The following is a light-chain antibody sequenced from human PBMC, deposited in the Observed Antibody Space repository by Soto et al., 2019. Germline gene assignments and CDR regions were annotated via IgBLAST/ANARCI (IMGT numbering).Light chain of an antibody. CDR1: SSDVGSYNF. J-gene: IGLJ3*02. CDR2: EVS. CDR3: CSYAGSSTWV. V-gene: IGLV2-23*02. Sequence: QPASVSGSPGQSISISCTGTSSDVGSYNFVSWYQQHPGKAPKLIICEVSERPSGVSNRFSGSKSGSTASLTISGLQAEDEADYYCCSYAGSSTWVFGGGTKVTVL.